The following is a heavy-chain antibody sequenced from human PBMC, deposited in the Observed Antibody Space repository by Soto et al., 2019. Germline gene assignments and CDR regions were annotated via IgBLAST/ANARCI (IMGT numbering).Heavy chain of an antibody. CDR3: ARVHSGSAYSVH. V-gene: IGHV3-53*01. D-gene: IGHD3-22*01. Sequence: PGGSLRLSCAASGFTVSSNCMSWVRQAPGKGLEWVSVIYSGGSTYYADSVKGRFTISRDNSKNTLYLQMNSLRAEDTAVYYCARVHSGSAYSVHWGQGTLVTVSS. CDR1: GFTVSSNC. J-gene: IGHJ4*02. CDR2: IYSGGST.